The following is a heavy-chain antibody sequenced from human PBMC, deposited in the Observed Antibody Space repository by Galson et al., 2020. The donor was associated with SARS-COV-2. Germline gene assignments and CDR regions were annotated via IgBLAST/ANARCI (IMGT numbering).Heavy chain of an antibody. V-gene: IGHV3-30*18. D-gene: IGHD2-8*01. J-gene: IGHJ4*02. Sequence: GESLKISCAASGFSFDYFGFHWVRQAPGQGLEWVALISYDGTTTSYAHSVKGRFSVSRDDSKNTIYLQMNSLRPEDTATYYCAKEMVTSIPHFDTWGQGTLVTVSS. CDR1: GFSFDYFG. CDR2: ISYDGTTT. CDR3: AKEMVTSIPHFDT.